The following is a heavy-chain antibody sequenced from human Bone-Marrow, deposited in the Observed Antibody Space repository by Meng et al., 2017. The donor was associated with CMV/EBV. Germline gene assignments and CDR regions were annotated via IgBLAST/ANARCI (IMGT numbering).Heavy chain of an antibody. J-gene: IGHJ4*02. Sequence: ESLKISCAVYGGSFSGYYWSWIRQPPGKGLEWIGEINHSGSTNYNPSLKSRVTISVDTSKNQFSLKLSSVTAADTAVYYCARGRGIAARPWFDYWGQGTLVTVSS. CDR1: GGSFSGYY. CDR2: INHSGST. V-gene: IGHV4-34*01. CDR3: ARGRGIAARPWFDY. D-gene: IGHD6-6*01.